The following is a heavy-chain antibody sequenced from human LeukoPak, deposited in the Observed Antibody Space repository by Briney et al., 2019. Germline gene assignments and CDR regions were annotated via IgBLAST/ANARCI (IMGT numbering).Heavy chain of an antibody. CDR2: IGTDGDT. V-gene: IGHV3-13*01. J-gene: IGHJ2*01. CDR3: ARERRRGTMVRYFDL. Sequence: GGSLRLSCVASGFTFSSYDMHWVRQATGKGLECVSVIGTDGDTYYPGSVKGRFIISRENAKNSLYLQMNSLRAGDTAVYYCARERRRGTMVRYFDLWGRGTLVTVSS. D-gene: IGHD4/OR15-4a*01. CDR1: GFTFSSYD.